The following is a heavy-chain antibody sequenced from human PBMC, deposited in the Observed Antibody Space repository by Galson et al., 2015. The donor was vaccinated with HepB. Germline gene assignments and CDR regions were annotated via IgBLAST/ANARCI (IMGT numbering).Heavy chain of an antibody. V-gene: IGHV3-30*18. D-gene: IGHD3-10*01. CDR3: AKVQATTVRGLIDF. Sequence: SLRLSCAASGFTFSTSGAHWLRQAPGKGLEWVAVISFDGNYIEYSHSVKGRFTISGDNLKNTLYLQMTSLRVEDTAVYYCAKVQATTVRGLIDFWGQGTLVTVSS. CDR1: GFTFSTSG. J-gene: IGHJ4*02. CDR2: ISFDGNYI.